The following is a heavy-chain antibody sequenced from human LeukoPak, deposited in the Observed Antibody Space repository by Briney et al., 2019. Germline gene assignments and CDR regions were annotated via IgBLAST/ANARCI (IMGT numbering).Heavy chain of an antibody. V-gene: IGHV4-61*01. CDR2: IYYSGST. CDR1: GGSISSGSYY. Sequence: SQTLSLTCTVSGGSISSGSYYWSWIRQPPGKGLEWIGYIYYSGSTNYNPSLKSRVTISVDTSKNQFSLKLSSVTAADTAVYYCARGEYYYDSSGYARNYYYYYYMDVWGKGTTVTVSS. CDR3: ARGEYYYDSSGYARNYYYYYYMDV. J-gene: IGHJ6*03. D-gene: IGHD3-22*01.